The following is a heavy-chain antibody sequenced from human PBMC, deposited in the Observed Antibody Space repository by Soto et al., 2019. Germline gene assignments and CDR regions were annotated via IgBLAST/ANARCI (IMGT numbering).Heavy chain of an antibody. V-gene: IGHV1-3*01. J-gene: IGHJ4*02. D-gene: IGHD6-19*01. CDR1: GYTFTSYA. CDR3: AKDSFGSGWPKNYFDY. Sequence: ASVKVSCKASGYTFTSYAMHWVRQAPGQRLEWMGWINAGNGNTKYSQKFQGRVTITRDTSASTAYMELSSLRAEDTAVYYCAKDSFGSGWPKNYFDYWGQGTLVTVSS. CDR2: INAGNGNT.